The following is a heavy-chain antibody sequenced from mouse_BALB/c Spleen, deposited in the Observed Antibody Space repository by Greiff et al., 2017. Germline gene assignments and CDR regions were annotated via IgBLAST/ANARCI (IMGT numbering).Heavy chain of an antibody. D-gene: IGHD1-2*01. J-gene: IGHJ1*01. V-gene: IGHV1S81*02. CDR2: INPSNGGT. Sequence: QVQLKQSGAELVKPGASVKLSCKASGYTFTSYYMYWVKQRPGQGLEWIGEINPSNGGTNFNEKFKSKATLTVDKSSSTAYMQLSSLTSEDSAVYYCTAATPLWYFDVWGAGTTVTVSS. CDR1: GYTFTSYY. CDR3: TAATPLWYFDV.